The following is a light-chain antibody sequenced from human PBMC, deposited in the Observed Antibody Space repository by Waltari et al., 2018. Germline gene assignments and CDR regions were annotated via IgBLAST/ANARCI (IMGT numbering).Light chain of an antibody. CDR1: QSIANY. V-gene: IGKV1-39*01. CDR3: QQSYTTLT. CDR2: AAS. Sequence: DVQMTQSPSSLSASVGDRVTITCRASQSIANYLNWYQQKPGKVPKLLIYAASSLHIGVPSRFSGSGSGTEFTLTITNLQPEDFATYYCQQSYTTLTFGGGTKVE. J-gene: IGKJ4*01.